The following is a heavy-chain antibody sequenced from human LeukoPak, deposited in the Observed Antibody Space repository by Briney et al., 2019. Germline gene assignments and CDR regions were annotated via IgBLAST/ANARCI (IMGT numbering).Heavy chain of an antibody. CDR2: INHSGST. D-gene: IGHD3-22*01. CDR3: ARDLPYDSSAPFDY. Sequence: SETLSLTCAVYGGSFSGYYWSWIRQPPGKGLEWIGEINHSGSTNYNPSLKSRVTISVDTSKNQFSLKLSSVTAADTAVYYCARDLPYDSSAPFDYWGQGTLVTVSS. CDR1: GGSFSGYY. J-gene: IGHJ4*02. V-gene: IGHV4-34*01.